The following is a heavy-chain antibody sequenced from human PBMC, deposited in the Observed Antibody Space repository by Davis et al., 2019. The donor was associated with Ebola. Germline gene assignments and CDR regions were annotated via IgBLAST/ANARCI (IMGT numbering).Heavy chain of an antibody. Sequence: GESLKISCAASGFSFSHYEVNWVRQAPGKGLEWVSYISNSGNSIYYADSVKGRFTISRDNAKKSLYLDMSSLRADDTAIYYCARVALKDNFDAWGQGTLVTVSS. CDR3: ARVALKDNFDA. CDR1: GFSFSHYE. V-gene: IGHV3-48*03. D-gene: IGHD1-1*01. J-gene: IGHJ5*02. CDR2: ISNSGNSI.